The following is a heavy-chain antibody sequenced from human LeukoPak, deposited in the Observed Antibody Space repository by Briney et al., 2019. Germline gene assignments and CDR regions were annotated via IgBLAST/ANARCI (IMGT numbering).Heavy chain of an antibody. CDR2: IYHSWST. J-gene: IGHJ4*02. V-gene: IGHV4-4*07. D-gene: IGHD2-2*02. Sequence: SETLSLTCTVSGGSISSYYWSWIRQPAGKGREWIGRIYHSWSTNYNPSLKSRVTMSVDTSKNQLSLKLSSVTAADTPVSYCARDSNTVCFDSWGQGTLVTVSS. CDR1: GGSISSYY. CDR3: ARDSNTVCFDS.